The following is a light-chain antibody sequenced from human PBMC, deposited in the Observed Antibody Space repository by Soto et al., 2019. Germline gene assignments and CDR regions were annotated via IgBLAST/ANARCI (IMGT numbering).Light chain of an antibody. CDR2: EVS. J-gene: IGLJ1*01. Sequence: QSALTQPASVSGSPGQSIAISCTGTSSDVGGYSFVSWYQQHPGKAPKLMIYEVSNRPSGVSNRFSGSKSGNTASLTISGLQAEDEADYYCSSYTRSSTLYVFGTGTKLTVL. V-gene: IGLV2-14*01. CDR3: SSYTRSSTLYV. CDR1: SSDVGGYSF.